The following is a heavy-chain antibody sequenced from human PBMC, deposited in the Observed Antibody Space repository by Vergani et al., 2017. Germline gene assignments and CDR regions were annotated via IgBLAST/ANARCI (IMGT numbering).Heavy chain of an antibody. V-gene: IGHV1-58*01. CDR2: IVVGSGNT. CDR3: VGVHYYGSWSGLDYYYGRDV. D-gene: IGHD3-10*01. J-gene: IGHJ6*02. Sequence: QMQLVQSGPEVKKPGTSVKVSCTASGFTFTSSAVQWVRQARGQRLEWIGWIVVGSGNTNYAQKFQERVTITRDMSTSTVYMELSSLRSEDTAVYYCVGVHYYGSWSGLDYYYGRDVWGQGTTVTVSS. CDR1: GFTFTSSA.